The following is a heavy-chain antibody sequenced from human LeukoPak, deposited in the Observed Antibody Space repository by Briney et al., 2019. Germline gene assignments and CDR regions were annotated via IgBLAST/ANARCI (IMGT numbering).Heavy chain of an antibody. CDR2: ITAYNDNT. Sequence: GASVKVSCKASGYTFTSYGISWVRQAPGQGLEWMGWITAYNDNTNYAQKLQGRVTMTTDTSPSTAYMELRSLRSDDTAVYYCARALLWFGEPSHIDYWGQGTLVTASS. V-gene: IGHV1-18*01. CDR1: GYTFTSYG. D-gene: IGHD3-10*01. CDR3: ARALLWFGEPSHIDY. J-gene: IGHJ4*02.